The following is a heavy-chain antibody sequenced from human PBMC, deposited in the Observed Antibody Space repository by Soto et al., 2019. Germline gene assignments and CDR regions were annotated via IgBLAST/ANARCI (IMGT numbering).Heavy chain of an antibody. J-gene: IGHJ6*02. V-gene: IGHV4-59*08. Sequence: QVQLQESGPGLVKPSETLSLTCTVSGGSIPNYYCSWFRQPPGKGLGWIGYIRYDGYFVYNLSLKRRVTMSEDTSKTQFSLMLESVTVTDTAVYYCARHGFGSLHGLVDVWGQGTTVIVSS. D-gene: IGHD3-10*01. CDR1: GGSIPNYY. CDR2: IRYDGYF. CDR3: ARHGFGSLHGLVDV.